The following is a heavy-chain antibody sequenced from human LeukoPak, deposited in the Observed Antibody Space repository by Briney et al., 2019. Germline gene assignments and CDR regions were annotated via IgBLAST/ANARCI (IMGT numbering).Heavy chain of an antibody. V-gene: IGHV4-30-4*01. CDR2: IFYSGTI. Sequence: SETLSLTCNVSGASISGSDYNWSWLRQPPGKGLEWIASIFYSGTIYNNPSLKSRTLISVDTSKNQFSLKLSSVTAADTAVYYCARASREDDFWSGYPWFYFDYWGQGTLVTVSS. J-gene: IGHJ4*02. CDR3: ARASREDDFWSGYPWFYFDY. D-gene: IGHD3-3*01. CDR1: GASISGSDYN.